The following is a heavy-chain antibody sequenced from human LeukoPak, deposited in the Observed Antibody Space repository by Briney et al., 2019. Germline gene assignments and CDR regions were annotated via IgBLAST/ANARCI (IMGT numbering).Heavy chain of an antibody. J-gene: IGHJ6*03. Sequence: PSETLSLTCGVSGGSINTYYWSWIRQPPGKGLEWIGYIYSTGNTNYNPSLKGRVTTSLDTSKNQFSLNLSSVTAADTAVYYCAKHDTVFGAAHFYMDVWGKGTTVTVSS. D-gene: IGHD3-3*01. CDR3: AKHDTVFGAAHFYMDV. V-gene: IGHV4-4*09. CDR2: IYSTGNT. CDR1: GGSINTYY.